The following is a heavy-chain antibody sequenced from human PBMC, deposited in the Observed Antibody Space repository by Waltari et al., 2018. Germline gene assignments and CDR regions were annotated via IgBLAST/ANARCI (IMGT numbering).Heavy chain of an antibody. CDR1: SGSFNGYH. CDR2: INHSGNT. J-gene: IGHJ6*03. Sequence: QVHLQQWGAGLLKPSEPLSLTCGVYSGSFNGYHWNWIRQAPGKGLEWIGDINHSGNTDYNPSLESRVTISADTSKNQFSLHLTSVTAADTAVYYCARGHPFTIVSPRYYYYYYMDVWDKGTAVTVSS. CDR3: ARGHPFTIVSPRYYYYYYMDV. D-gene: IGHD3-9*01. V-gene: IGHV4-34*01.